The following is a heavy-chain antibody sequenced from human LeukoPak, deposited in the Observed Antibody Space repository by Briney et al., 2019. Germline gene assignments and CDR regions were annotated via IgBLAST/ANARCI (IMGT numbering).Heavy chain of an antibody. CDR2: IRYDGSNK. D-gene: IGHD3-22*01. Sequence: PGGSLRLSCATSRFTFTGYGMHWVRQAPGKGLEWVAFIRYDGSNKYYADSVKGRFTISRDNSKNTLYLQMNSLRAEDTAVYYCASGPDSSGYYNWFDPWGQGTLVTVSS. V-gene: IGHV3-30*02. J-gene: IGHJ5*02. CDR3: ASGPDSSGYYNWFDP. CDR1: RFTFTGYG.